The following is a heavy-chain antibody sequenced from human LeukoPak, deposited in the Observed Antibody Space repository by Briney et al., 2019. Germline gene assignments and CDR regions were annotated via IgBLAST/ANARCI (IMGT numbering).Heavy chain of an antibody. CDR2: INPDGSVT. CDR3: ARVDSGSWGCFDY. D-gene: IGHD1-26*01. CDR1: GFTSPSYW. Sequence: GGSLRLSCAASGFTSPSYWMHWVRQGQGKGLVWVSRINPDGSVTSHADSVKGRFTISRDNAKNTLYLQMNSLRAEDTAVYYCARVDSGSWGCFDYWGQGTLVTVSS. J-gene: IGHJ4*02. V-gene: IGHV3-74*01.